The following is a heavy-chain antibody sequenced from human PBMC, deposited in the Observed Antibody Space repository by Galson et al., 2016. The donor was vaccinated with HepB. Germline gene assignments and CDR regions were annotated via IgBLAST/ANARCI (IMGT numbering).Heavy chain of an antibody. D-gene: IGHD6-19*01. V-gene: IGHV4-39*07. Sequence: ETLSLTCTVAGDSVTTTSFYWAWIRQPPGKGLEWIGSIYSSGNTYYNPSLKSRLTITMNTSKNLISLKLTPVTAADTAVYYCARVGVTSGWLTATVNYFDSWGQGTLVTVSS. CDR1: GDSVTTTSFY. CDR2: IYSSGNT. CDR3: ARVGVTSGWLTATVNYFDS. J-gene: IGHJ4*02.